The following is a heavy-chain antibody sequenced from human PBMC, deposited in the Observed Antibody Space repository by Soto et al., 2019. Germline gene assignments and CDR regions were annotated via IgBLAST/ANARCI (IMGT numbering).Heavy chain of an antibody. CDR2: ISYDGSNK. D-gene: IGHD6-6*01. Sequence: GGSLRLSCAASGFTFSSYGMHWVRQAPGKGLEWVAVISYDGSNKYYADSVKGRFTISRDNSKNTLYLKMNSLRAEDTAVYYCAKDPYSSSSGLPDYWGQGTLVTVSS. J-gene: IGHJ4*02. CDR1: GFTFSSYG. CDR3: AKDPYSSSSGLPDY. V-gene: IGHV3-30*18.